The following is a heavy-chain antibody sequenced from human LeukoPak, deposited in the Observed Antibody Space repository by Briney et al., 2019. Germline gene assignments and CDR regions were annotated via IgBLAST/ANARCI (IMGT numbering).Heavy chain of an antibody. Sequence: AGGSLRLSCAASGFNFSSYWMHWDRQVPGKGLVWVSRIKSDGSSTTYADSVKGRFTISRDNTKNTLYLQMNSLRAGDTAVYYCARALAVTGTGGFDPWGQGTLVTVSS. J-gene: IGHJ5*02. CDR2: IKSDGSST. CDR3: ARALAVTGTGGFDP. V-gene: IGHV3-74*01. CDR1: GFNFSSYW. D-gene: IGHD6-19*01.